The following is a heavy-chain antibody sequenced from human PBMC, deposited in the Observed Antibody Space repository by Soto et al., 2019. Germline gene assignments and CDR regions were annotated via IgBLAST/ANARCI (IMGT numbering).Heavy chain of an antibody. CDR3: ARVIAARPTYFDY. CDR2: INHSGST. CDR1: GGSFSGYY. V-gene: IGHV4-34*01. Sequence: PSETLSLTCAVYGGSFSGYYLSWIRQPPGKGLEWIGEINHSGSTNYNPSLRSRVTISVDTSKNQFSLKLSSVTAADTAVYYCARVIAARPTYFDYWGQGTLVTVSS. J-gene: IGHJ4*02. D-gene: IGHD6-6*01.